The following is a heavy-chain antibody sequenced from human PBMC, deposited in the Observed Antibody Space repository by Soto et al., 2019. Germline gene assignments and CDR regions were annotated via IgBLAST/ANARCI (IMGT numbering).Heavy chain of an antibody. Sequence: SVKVSCKASGGTFSSYAISWVRQAPGQGLEWMGGIIPIFGTANYAQKFQGRVTITADESTSTAYMELSSLRSEDTAVYYCASARLVDIVVVPAAILVLDYWGQGTLVTVSS. CDR1: GGTFSSYA. CDR2: IIPIFGTA. J-gene: IGHJ4*02. CDR3: ASARLVDIVVVPAAILVLDY. D-gene: IGHD2-2*03. V-gene: IGHV1-69*13.